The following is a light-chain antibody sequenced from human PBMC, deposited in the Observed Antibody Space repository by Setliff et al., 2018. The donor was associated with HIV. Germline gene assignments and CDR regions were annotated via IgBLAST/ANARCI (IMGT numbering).Light chain of an antibody. CDR1: NIGSKS. CDR3: QVWDSSTVV. J-gene: IGLJ2*01. V-gene: IGLV3-21*01. CDR2: YDS. Sequence: SYELTQPPSVSVAPGKTARITCGGYNIGSKSVHWYQQKPGQAPVLVIYYDSERPSGIPERFSGSNSGNTATLIISRVEAGDEADYYCQVWDSSTVVFGGGTKVTVL.